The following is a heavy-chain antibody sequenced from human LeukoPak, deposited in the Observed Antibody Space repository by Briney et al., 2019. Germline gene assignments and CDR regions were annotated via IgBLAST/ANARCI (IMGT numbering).Heavy chain of an antibody. CDR1: GGSISSGGYY. CDR3: ARDSYYGSGSYDY. V-gene: IGHV4-31*03. J-gene: IGHJ4*02. CDR2: IYYSGST. Sequence: SSETLSLTCTVSGGSISSGGYYLSWIREHPGKGLEWIGYIYYSGSTYYNPSLKTRVTISVDTSKNQFSLKLSSVTAADTAVYYCARDSYYGSGSYDYWGQGTLVTVSS. D-gene: IGHD3-10*01.